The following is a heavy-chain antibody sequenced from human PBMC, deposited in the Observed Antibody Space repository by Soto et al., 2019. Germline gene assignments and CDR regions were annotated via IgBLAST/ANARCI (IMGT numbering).Heavy chain of an antibody. CDR3: ARGGTKAYFDY. J-gene: IGHJ4*02. V-gene: IGHV3-66*01. Sequence: EVQLVESGGGLVQPGGSLRISCAVSGLTVSSNYINWVRQAPGKGLEWVSVIFGGDSTYYADSVKGSFTISRDNSKNTVCLQMNSLRVEDTAVYYCARGGTKAYFDYWGQGTLVTVSS. CDR1: GLTVSSNY. CDR2: IFGGDST. D-gene: IGHD1-1*01.